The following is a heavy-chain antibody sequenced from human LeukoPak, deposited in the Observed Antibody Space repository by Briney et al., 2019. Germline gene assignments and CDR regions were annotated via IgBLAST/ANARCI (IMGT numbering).Heavy chain of an antibody. J-gene: IGHJ3*02. CDR2: IYHSGST. D-gene: IGHD3-22*01. CDR1: GGSISSGGYY. Sequence: SETLSLTCTVSGGSISSGGYYWSWIRQPPGKGLEWIGYIYHSGSTYYNPSLKSRVTISVDRSKNQFSLKLSSVTAADTAVYYCARKTPLESDYYDSSGYPGAFGIWGQGTMVTVSS. CDR3: ARKTPLESDYYDSSGYPGAFGI. V-gene: IGHV4-30-2*01.